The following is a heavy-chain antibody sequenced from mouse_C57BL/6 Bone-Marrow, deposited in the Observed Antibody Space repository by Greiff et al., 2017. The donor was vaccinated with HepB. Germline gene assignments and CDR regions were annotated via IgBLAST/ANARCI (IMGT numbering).Heavy chain of an antibody. J-gene: IGHJ2*01. V-gene: IGHV1-55*01. CDR2: IYPGSGSN. CDR1: GYTFTSYW. CDR3: ARTRVYYYGSRDY. Sequence: VQLQQPGAELVKPGASVKMSCKASGYTFTSYWITWVKQRPGQGLEWIGDIYPGSGSNNYNEKFKSKATLTVDTSSSTAYLQLSSLTSEDSAVYYCARTRVYYYGSRDYWGQGTTLTVSS. D-gene: IGHD1-1*01.